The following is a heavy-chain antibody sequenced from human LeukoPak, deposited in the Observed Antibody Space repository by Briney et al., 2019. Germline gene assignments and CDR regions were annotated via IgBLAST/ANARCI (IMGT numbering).Heavy chain of an antibody. CDR3: ARDFGFYYYSSGYYNPRFDY. Sequence: ASVKVSCKASRYTFSTYGISWVRQAPGQGVEWVGWICAYNGNTNYVQKLRGRVTVTTDTSTNTAYMELRSLRSDDTAVYYCARDFGFYYYSSGYYNPRFDYWGQGTLVTVSS. V-gene: IGHV1-18*01. CDR1: RYTFSTYG. D-gene: IGHD3-22*01. J-gene: IGHJ4*02. CDR2: ICAYNGNT.